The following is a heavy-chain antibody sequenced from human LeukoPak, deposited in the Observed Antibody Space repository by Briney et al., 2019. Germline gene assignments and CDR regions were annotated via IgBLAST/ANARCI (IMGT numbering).Heavy chain of an antibody. CDR2: TNPNSGNT. CDR1: GYTFTSYD. D-gene: IGHD3-22*01. J-gene: IGHJ4*02. CDR3: ARSSGYYFPFDY. Sequence: ASVKVSCKASGYTFTSYDINWVRQATGQGLEWMGWTNPNSGNTGYAQKFQGRVTITRNTSISTAYMELSSLRSEDTAVYYCARSSGYYFPFDYWGQGTLVTVSS. V-gene: IGHV1-8*03.